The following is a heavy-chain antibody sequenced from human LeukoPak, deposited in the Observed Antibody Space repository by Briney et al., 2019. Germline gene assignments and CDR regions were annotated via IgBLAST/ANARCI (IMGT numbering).Heavy chain of an antibody. CDR3: ARERVGATTGNAFDI. J-gene: IGHJ3*02. CDR2: INSDGSST. D-gene: IGHD1-26*01. V-gene: IGHV3-74*01. CDR1: GFTLSSYW. Sequence: GGSLRLSCAASGFTLSSYWMHWVRQAPGKGLVWVSRINSDGSSTSYADSVKGRFTISRDNAKNTLYLQMNSLRAEDTAVYYCARERVGATTGNAFDIWGQGTMVTVSS.